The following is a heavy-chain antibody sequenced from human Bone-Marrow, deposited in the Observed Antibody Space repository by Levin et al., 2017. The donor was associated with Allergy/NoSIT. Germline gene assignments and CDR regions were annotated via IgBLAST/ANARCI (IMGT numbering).Heavy chain of an antibody. CDR3: ARLVIYRGSGWFDY. CDR1: GFAFSNYW. J-gene: IGHJ4*02. Sequence: HPGGSLRLSCEGSGFAFSNYWMTWVRQAPGKGLEWVASIRQGGSEDFYVDSVRGRFTISRSDAKTSVDLQLNSLRVEDTAVYYCARLVIYRGSGWFDYWGQGIPVTVSS. V-gene: IGHV3-7*01. D-gene: IGHD6-19*01. CDR2: IRQGGSED.